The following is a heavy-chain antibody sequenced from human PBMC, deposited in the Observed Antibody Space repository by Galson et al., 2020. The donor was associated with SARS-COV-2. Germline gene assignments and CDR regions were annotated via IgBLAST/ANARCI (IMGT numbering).Heavy chain of an antibody. Sequence: TGGSLRLSCAASGFTVSSNYMSWVRQAPGKGLEWVSVIYSGGSTYYADSVKGRFTISRHNSKNTRYLQMNSLRAEDTAVYYCASYYDSSGYYSVAFDIWGQGTMVTVSS. V-gene: IGHV3-53*04. D-gene: IGHD3-22*01. CDR2: IYSGGST. CDR3: ASYYDSSGYYSVAFDI. CDR1: GFTVSSNY. J-gene: IGHJ3*02.